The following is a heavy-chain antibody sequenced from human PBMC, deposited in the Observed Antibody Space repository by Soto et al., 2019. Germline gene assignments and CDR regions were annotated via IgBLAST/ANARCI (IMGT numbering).Heavy chain of an antibody. CDR3: ARHTPAISISDH. D-gene: IGHD2-15*01. CDR1: GGSISSSSYY. V-gene: IGHV4-39*01. J-gene: IGHJ4*02. CDR2: IYYSGST. Sequence: QLQLQESGPGLVKPSETLSLTCTVSGGSISSSSYYWGWIRQPPGKGLEWIGSIYYSGSTYYNPALKSRVPISVDTSKNHFSLKLSSVPAADTALYYCARHTPAISISDHWGQGTLVTVSS.